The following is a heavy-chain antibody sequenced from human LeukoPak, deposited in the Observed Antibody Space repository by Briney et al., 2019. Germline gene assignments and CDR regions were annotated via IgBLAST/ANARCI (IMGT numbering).Heavy chain of an antibody. CDR2: IKQDGSEK. J-gene: IGHJ3*02. D-gene: IGHD5-12*01. CDR1: GFTLSSDW. V-gene: IGHV3-7*01. CDR3: ARMNSGYDGGPDAFDI. Sequence: GGSLRLSCAPSGFTLSSDWMSWVRQAPGKGLEWVANIKQDGSEKYYVDSVKGRFTISRDNAKNSLYLQMNSLRAEDTAVYYCARMNSGYDGGPDAFDIWGQGTMVTVSS.